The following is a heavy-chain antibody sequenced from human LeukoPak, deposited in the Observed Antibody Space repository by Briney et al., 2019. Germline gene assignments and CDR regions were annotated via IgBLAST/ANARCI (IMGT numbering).Heavy chain of an antibody. J-gene: IGHJ6*02. Sequence: GGSLRLSCGDSGFTLSKYWMHWVRQVPGKGPTWVSRINRDGSRIDHAGSVKGRFTISRDNAKNTLYLQMNSLRPEDTAVYYCVRDFVGPDDLWGQGTTVTVSS. V-gene: IGHV3-74*01. CDR3: VRDFVGPDDL. CDR1: GFTLSKYW. CDR2: INRDGSRI. D-gene: IGHD1-26*01.